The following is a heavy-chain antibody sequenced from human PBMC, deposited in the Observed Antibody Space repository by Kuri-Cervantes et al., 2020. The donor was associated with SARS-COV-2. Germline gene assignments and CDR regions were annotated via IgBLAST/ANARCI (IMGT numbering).Heavy chain of an antibody. CDR3: AGEQWLGPFDY. J-gene: IGHJ4*02. V-gene: IGHV4-59*01. CDR1: GGSISSYY. CDR2: IYYSGST. D-gene: IGHD6-19*01. Sequence: SETLSLTCTVSGGSISSYYWSWIRRPPGKGLEWIGYIYYSGSTNYNPSLKSRVTISVDTSKNQFSLKLSSVTAADTAVYYCAGEQWLGPFDYWGQGTLVTVSS.